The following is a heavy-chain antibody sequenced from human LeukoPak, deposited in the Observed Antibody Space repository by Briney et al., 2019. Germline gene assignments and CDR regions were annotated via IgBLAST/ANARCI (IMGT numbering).Heavy chain of an antibody. J-gene: IGHJ4*02. D-gene: IGHD3-16*02. Sequence: SETLSLTCTVSGDSISSSSYYWGWIRQPPGKGLEWIGSIYHSGSTYYNPSLKRRGTISVDTSKNQFSLKLSTATAADTAVYYCARSISVFGGVIVWGQGTLVTVSS. CDR1: GDSISSSSYY. CDR2: IYHSGST. CDR3: ARSISVFGGVIV. V-gene: IGHV4-39*01.